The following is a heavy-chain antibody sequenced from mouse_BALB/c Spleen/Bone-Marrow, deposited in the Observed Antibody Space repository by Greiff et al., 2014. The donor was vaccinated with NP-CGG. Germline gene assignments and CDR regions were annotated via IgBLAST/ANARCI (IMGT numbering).Heavy chain of an antibody. V-gene: IGHV1-80*01. CDR1: GYAFSSYW. Sequence: VQLQQSGAELVRPGSSVKISCKASGYAFSSYWMNWVKQRPGQGLEWIGQIYPGDGDTNYNGKFKGKATLTADKSSSTAYMQLSGLTSEDSAVYFLARGRGWYSDYWGQGTTLTVSS. D-gene: IGHD2-3*01. CDR2: IYPGDGDT. CDR3: ARGRGWYSDY. J-gene: IGHJ2*01.